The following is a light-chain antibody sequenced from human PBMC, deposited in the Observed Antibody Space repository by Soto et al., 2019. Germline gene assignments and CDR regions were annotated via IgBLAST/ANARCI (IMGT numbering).Light chain of an antibody. V-gene: IGKV3-11*01. CDR1: QSVSTY. J-gene: IGKJ4*01. CDR3: QIHSNF. Sequence: EIVLTQSPATLSLSPGERATLSCRASQSVSTYLAWFQQKPGQAPRLLIYDASNRATGIPARFSGSGSGTDFTLTISSLEPEDLAVYYCQIHSNFFGGGTNVEIK. CDR2: DAS.